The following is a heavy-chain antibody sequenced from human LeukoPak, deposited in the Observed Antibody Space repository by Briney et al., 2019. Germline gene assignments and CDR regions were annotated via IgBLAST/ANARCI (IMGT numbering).Heavy chain of an antibody. CDR3: AAVVDTAMVNPFDY. J-gene: IGHJ4*02. V-gene: IGHV4-61*01. CDR1: GGSVSSGSYY. D-gene: IGHD5-18*01. Sequence: SETLSLTRTVSGGSVSSGSYYWSWIRQPPGKGLEWIGYIYYSGSTNYNPSLKSRVTISVDTSKNQFSLKLSSVTAADTAVYYCAAVVDTAMVNPFDYWGQGTLVTVSS. CDR2: IYYSGST.